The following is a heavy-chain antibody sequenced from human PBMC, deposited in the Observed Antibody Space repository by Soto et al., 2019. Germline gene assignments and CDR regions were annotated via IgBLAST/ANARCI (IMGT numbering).Heavy chain of an antibody. CDR2: LKSDGSDT. V-gene: IGHV3-74*01. D-gene: IGHD3-16*02. J-gene: IGHJ2*01. CDR3: VSVMLSSSRRHTYF. Sequence: GKDLMWVSRLKSDGSDTNYADSVKGRFTFSRDSAKNTLYLQMNSLRGEDTAVYYCVSVMLSSSRRHTYF.